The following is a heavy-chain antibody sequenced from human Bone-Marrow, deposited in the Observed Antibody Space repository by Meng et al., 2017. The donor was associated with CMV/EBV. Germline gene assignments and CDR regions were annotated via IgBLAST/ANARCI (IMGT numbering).Heavy chain of an antibody. CDR2: ISYDGSNK. CDR3: ARDQGGSYYLDY. V-gene: IGHV3-30-3*01. J-gene: IGHJ4*02. CDR1: GFTFSSYA. D-gene: IGHD1-26*01. Sequence: SCAASGFTFSSYAMPWVRQAPGKGLEWVAVISYDGSNKYYADSVKGRFTISRDNSKNTLYLQMNSLRAEDTAVYYCARDQGGSYYLDYWGQGTLVTVSS.